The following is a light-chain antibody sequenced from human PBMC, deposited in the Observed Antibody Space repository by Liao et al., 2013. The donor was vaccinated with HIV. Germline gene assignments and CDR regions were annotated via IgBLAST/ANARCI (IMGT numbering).Light chain of an antibody. Sequence: SYVLTQPPSVSVAPGKTTRITCGGDNIGGKSVHWYQQKPGQAPVLVIYYDGDRPSGIPERFSGSTSGNTATLTISETQAVDEADYYCQAWASNTVIFGGGTKLTVL. CDR1: NIGGKS. J-gene: IGLJ2*01. CDR2: YDG. V-gene: IGLV3-21*01. CDR3: QAWASNTVI.